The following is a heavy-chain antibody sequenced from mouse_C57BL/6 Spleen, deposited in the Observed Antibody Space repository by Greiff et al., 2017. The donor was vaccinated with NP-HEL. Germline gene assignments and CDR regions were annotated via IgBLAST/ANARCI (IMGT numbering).Heavy chain of an antibody. D-gene: IGHD1-1*01. CDR2: IFPGSGST. Sequence: QVQLQQSGPELVKPGASVKISCKASGYTFTDYYINWVKQRPGQGLEWIGWIFPGSGSTYYNEKFKGKATLPVDKSYSTAYMLLSSLTSEDSAVYFCARPYGSSYGYWYFDVWGTGTTVTVSS. V-gene: IGHV1-75*01. CDR1: GYTFTDYY. CDR3: ARPYGSSYGYWYFDV. J-gene: IGHJ1*03.